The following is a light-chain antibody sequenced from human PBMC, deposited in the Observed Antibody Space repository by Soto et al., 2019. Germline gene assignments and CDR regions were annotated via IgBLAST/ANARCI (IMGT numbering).Light chain of an antibody. V-gene: IGKV1-39*01. CDR1: QIISTS. J-gene: IGKJ5*01. Sequence: DIQMTQSPSSLSASVGDRVTITCRASQIISTSLAWYQQQPGKAPKPLIYAASSLQSGVPSRFSGSGSGTHFTLTITSLQPEDAATYYCQQTYNTPITFGQGTRLEIK. CDR3: QQTYNTPIT. CDR2: AAS.